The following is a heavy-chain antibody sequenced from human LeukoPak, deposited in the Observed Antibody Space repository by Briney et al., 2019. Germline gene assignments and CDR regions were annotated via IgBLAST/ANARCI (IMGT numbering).Heavy chain of an antibody. CDR3: ASTIPGSEGCFDY. D-gene: IGHD6-19*01. V-gene: IGHV4-31*03. Sequence: SETLSLTCTVSGGSISSGGYYWSWIRQHPGKGLEWIGYIYYSGSTYYNPSLKSRVTISVDTSKNQFSLKLSSVTAADTAVYYCASTIPGSEGCFDYWGQGTLVTVSS. CDR1: GGSISSGGYY. CDR2: IYYSGST. J-gene: IGHJ4*02.